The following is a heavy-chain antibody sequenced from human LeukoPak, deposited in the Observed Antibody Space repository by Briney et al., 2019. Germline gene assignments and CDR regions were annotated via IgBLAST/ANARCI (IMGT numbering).Heavy chain of an antibody. CDR3: ARERGRGYSYGSNPYYFDY. CDR1: GYTFTGYY. D-gene: IGHD5-18*01. J-gene: IGHJ4*02. CDR2: INPNSGGT. V-gene: IGHV1-2*02. Sequence: ASVKLSCKAAGYTFTGYYMHWVRQAPGQGREGMGWINPNSGGTNYAQKFQGRVTMTRYTSISTAYMELSRLRSDDTVVYYCARERGRGYSYGSNPYYFDYWGQGTLVTVSS.